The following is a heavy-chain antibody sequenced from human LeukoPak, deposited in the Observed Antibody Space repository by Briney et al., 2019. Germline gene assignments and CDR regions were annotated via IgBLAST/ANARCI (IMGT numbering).Heavy chain of an antibody. CDR3: ARGALRDFYALFYMHI. Sequence: SATLSLTCTVSGGSITSHYWIWIRQSPEKGLEGIGDICSSGSTGYNPSLRGRVTISVETSKKRFFLSLRCGTAAETAGYYCARGALRDFYALFYMHIWGKGTTVTVSS. J-gene: IGHJ6*03. D-gene: IGHD5/OR15-5a*01. CDR1: GGSITSHY. V-gene: IGHV4-59*11. CDR2: ICSSGST.